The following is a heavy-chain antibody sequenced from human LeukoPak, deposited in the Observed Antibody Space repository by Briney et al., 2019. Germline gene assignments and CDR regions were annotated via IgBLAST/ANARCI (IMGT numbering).Heavy chain of an antibody. Sequence: PGGSLRLSCAASGFTFSDYYMSWIRQAPGKGLEWVAVISYDGSNKYYADSVKGRFTISRDNSKNTLYLQMNSLRAEDTAVYYCARDSDSSGWYGGYFDYWGQGTLVTVSS. V-gene: IGHV3-30-3*01. D-gene: IGHD6-19*01. CDR1: GFTFSDYY. CDR2: ISYDGSNK. CDR3: ARDSDSSGWYGGYFDY. J-gene: IGHJ4*02.